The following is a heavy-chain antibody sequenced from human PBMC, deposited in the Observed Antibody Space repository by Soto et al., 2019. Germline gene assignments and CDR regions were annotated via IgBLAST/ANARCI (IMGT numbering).Heavy chain of an antibody. CDR2: ISAYNGNT. CDR3: ARGVGSGSYYNQYNWFDP. Sequence: QVQLVQSGAEVKKPGASVKVSCKASGYTFTNYGISWVRQAPGQGLEWMGWISAYNGNTKYAQKFQGRVTMTTDTSTSTAYMELRSLRSDDTAVYYCARGVGSGSYYNQYNWFDPRGQGTLVTVSS. J-gene: IGHJ5*02. V-gene: IGHV1-18*01. CDR1: GYTFTNYG. D-gene: IGHD3-10*01.